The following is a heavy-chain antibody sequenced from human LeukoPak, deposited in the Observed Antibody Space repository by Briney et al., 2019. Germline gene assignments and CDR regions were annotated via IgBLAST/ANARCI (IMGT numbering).Heavy chain of an antibody. D-gene: IGHD3-10*01. Sequence: SQTLSLTCAISGDSVSSNSAAWNWIRQSPSRDLEWLGRTYYRSKWHSYYASSVKSRITINPDTSKNQFSLQLKSVTPEDTAVYYCARMVGLVSDFWGQGTLVTVSS. CDR2: TYYRSKWHS. CDR3: ARMVGLVSDF. J-gene: IGHJ4*02. CDR1: GDSVSSNSAA. V-gene: IGHV6-1*01.